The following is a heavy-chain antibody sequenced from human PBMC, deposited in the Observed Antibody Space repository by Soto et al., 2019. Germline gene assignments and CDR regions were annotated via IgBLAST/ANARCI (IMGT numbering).Heavy chain of an antibody. CDR2: ISGSGGST. CDR3: AKLPTGSGTADY. V-gene: IGHV3-23*01. CDR1: GFTFSSYA. Sequence: PGGSLRLSCAASGFTFSSYAMSWVRQSPGKGLEWVSAISGSGGSTYYADSVKGRFTISRDNSKNTLYLQMNSLRAEDTAVYYCAKLPTGSGTADYWGQGTLVTVSS. J-gene: IGHJ4*02. D-gene: IGHD6-19*01.